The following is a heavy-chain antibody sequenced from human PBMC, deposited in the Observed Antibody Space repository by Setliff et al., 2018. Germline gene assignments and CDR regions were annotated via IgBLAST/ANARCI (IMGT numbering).Heavy chain of an antibody. Sequence: ETLSLTCSVSGGSISPYYWIWSRQSPGKGLEWIGYIFYRGSARYNPSLESRVTMSVDTSKNQISLKLTSVTAADTAVYYCARQDRFYDRSVFVEYFQHWGQGALVTVSS. CDR3: ARQDRFYDRSVFVEYFQH. CDR2: IFYRGSA. V-gene: IGHV4-59*08. D-gene: IGHD3-22*01. J-gene: IGHJ1*01. CDR1: GGSISPYY.